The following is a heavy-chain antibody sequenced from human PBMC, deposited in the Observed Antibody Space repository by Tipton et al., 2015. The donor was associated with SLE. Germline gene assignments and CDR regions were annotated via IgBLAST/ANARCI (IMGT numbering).Heavy chain of an antibody. V-gene: IGHV4-39*07. CDR3: ARRVVLWFGEPPAGAFDI. J-gene: IGHJ3*02. D-gene: IGHD3-10*01. Sequence: TLSLTCSVSGGSISSSSYYWGWIRQPPGKGLEWIGSIYYSGSAYSNPSLRSRVTISVDTSKNQFSLKLSSVTAADTAVYYCARRVVLWFGEPPAGAFDIWGQGTMVTVSS. CDR2: IYYSGSA. CDR1: GGSISSSSYY.